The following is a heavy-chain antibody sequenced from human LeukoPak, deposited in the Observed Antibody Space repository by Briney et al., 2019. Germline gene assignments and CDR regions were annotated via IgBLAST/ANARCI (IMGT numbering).Heavy chain of an antibody. V-gene: IGHV4-39*07. D-gene: IGHD6-6*01. J-gene: IGHJ6*03. CDR1: GGSISSRTYY. Sequence: SETLSLTCTVSGGSISSRTYYWGWIRQPPGKGLEWIGTIYYSGTTYYNPSLKSRVTVSLDTSKNQFSLKLSSVTAADTAIYYCARDFSSSSTVYYYYYMDVWGKGTTVTVSS. CDR3: ARDFSSSSTVYYYYYMDV. CDR2: IYYSGTT.